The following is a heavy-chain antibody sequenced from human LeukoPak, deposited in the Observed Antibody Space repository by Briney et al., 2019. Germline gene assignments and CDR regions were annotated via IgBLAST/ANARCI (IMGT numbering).Heavy chain of an antibody. CDR2: IYSGGST. D-gene: IGHD6-13*01. V-gene: IGHV3-66*02. CDR1: GFTVSSNY. CDR3: ARQPLAAGLYYYYYGMDV. Sequence: PGGSLRLSCAASGFTVSSNYMSWVRQAPGKGLEWVSVIYSGGSTYYADSVKGRFTISRDNSKNTLYLQMNSLRAEDTAVYYCARQPLAAGLYYYYYGMDVWGQGTTVTVSS. J-gene: IGHJ6*02.